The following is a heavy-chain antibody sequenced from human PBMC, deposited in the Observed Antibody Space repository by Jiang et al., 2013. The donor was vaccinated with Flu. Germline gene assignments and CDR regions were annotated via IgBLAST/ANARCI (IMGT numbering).Heavy chain of an antibody. CDR2: IDGDDDK. J-gene: IGHJ6*02. Sequence: SGFTLTSRGMCVSLDPSAPQGRPWSGFARIDGDDDKYYSTSLKTRLTISKDTSKSQVVLTMTNMDPVDTATYYCARNHVMVVDNYYFDMDVWGQGTTVTVSS. V-gene: IGHV2-70*11. D-gene: IGHD2-8*01. CDR3: ARNHVMVVDNYYFDMDV. CDR1: GFTLTSRGMC.